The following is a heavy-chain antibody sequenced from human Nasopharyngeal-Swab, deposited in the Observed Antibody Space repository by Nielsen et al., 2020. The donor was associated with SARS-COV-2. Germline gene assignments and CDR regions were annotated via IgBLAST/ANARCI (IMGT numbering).Heavy chain of an antibody. D-gene: IGHD4-17*01. CDR2: ISWNSGSI. CDR1: GFTFDDYA. CDR3: ATLSDYGDYVRYYYGMDV. Sequence: SLKISCAASGFTFDDYAMHWVRQAPGKGLGWVSGISWNSGSIGYADSVKGRFTISRDNAKNSLYLQMNSLRAEDTALYYCATLSDYGDYVRYYYGMDVWGQGTTVTVSS. J-gene: IGHJ6*02. V-gene: IGHV3-9*01.